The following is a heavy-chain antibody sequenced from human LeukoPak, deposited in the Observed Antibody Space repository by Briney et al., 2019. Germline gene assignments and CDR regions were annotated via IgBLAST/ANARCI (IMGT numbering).Heavy chain of an antibody. CDR2: INWDGGST. Sequence: PGGSLRLSCAASGFTFDEYGMSWVRQAPGKGLEWVSSINWDGGSTAYADSVQGRFTISRDNAKNSLHLQMKSLRAEDTALYYCARDSFSGSSLDYWGQGTPVTVSS. V-gene: IGHV3-20*04. CDR1: GFTFDEYG. D-gene: IGHD1-26*01. CDR3: ARDSFSGSSLDY. J-gene: IGHJ4*02.